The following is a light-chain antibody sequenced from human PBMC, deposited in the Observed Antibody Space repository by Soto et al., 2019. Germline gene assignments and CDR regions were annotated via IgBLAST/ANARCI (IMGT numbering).Light chain of an antibody. V-gene: IGLV2-14*03. CDR1: SSDVGAYDY. Sequence: QSALTQPASVSGSPGQSITISCTGTSSDVGAYDYVSWYQQHPCEVPKLMIFDVSDRPSGVSNRFSGSKSGNTASLTISGLQAEDEADYYCSSFTTSTSYVFRTGTKVTVL. J-gene: IGLJ1*01. CDR3: SSFTTSTSYV. CDR2: DVS.